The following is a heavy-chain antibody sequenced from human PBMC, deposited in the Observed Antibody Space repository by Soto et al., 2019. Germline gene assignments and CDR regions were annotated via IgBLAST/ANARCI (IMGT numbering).Heavy chain of an antibody. V-gene: IGHV3-74*01. J-gene: IGHJ3*01. CDR1: GFTFNYYW. CDR3: ASGDKGGFDL. D-gene: IGHD7-27*01. Sequence: EVQLVESEGGLVQRGGSLRLSCAASGFTFNYYWMHWVRQAPGQGLVWVSHMHSDGSSTTYADPVKGRFTISRDNAKNTLYPQMNSRRAEDTAVYYCASGDKGGFDLWGQGTTVTVSS. CDR2: MHSDGSST.